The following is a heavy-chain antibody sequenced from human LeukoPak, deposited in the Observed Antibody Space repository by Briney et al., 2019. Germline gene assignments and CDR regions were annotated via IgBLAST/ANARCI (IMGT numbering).Heavy chain of an antibody. CDR3: AKDKSPSIAAAGTLIPSFDY. J-gene: IGHJ4*02. Sequence: GGSLRLSCAASGFTFDDYAMHWVRQAPGKGLEWVSGISWNSGSIGYADSAKGRFTISRDNVKNSLYLQMNSLRAEDTALYYCAKDKSPSIAAAGTLIPSFDYWGRGTLVTVSS. V-gene: IGHV3-9*01. D-gene: IGHD6-13*01. CDR2: ISWNSGSI. CDR1: GFTFDDYA.